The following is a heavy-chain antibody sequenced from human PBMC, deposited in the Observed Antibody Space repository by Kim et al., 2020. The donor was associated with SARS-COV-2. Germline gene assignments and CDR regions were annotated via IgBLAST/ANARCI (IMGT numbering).Heavy chain of an antibody. CDR1: GGSISSSSYH. CDR2: IYYSGST. V-gene: IGHV4-39*07. D-gene: IGHD6-13*01. CDR3: ARDPKEAAVGDYYYYGMDV. J-gene: IGHJ6*02. Sequence: SETLSLTCTVSGGSISSSSYHWGWIRQPPGKGLEWIGSIYYSGSTYYNPSLKSRVTISVDTSKNQFSLKLSSVTAADTAVYYCARDPKEAAVGDYYYYGMDVWGQGTTVTVSS.